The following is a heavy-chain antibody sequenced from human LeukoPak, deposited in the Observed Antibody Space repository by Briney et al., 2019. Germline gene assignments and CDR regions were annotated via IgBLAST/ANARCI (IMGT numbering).Heavy chain of an antibody. Sequence: PSETLSLTCTVSGGSISSYYWSWIRQPPGKGLEWIGYIYYSGSTNYNPSLKSRVTISVDTSKNQFSLKLSSVTAADTAVYYCARDREGVPAASNWYFDLWGRGTLVTVSS. D-gene: IGHD2-2*01. CDR1: GGSISSYY. CDR3: ARDREGVPAASNWYFDL. CDR2: IYYSGST. V-gene: IGHV4-59*01. J-gene: IGHJ2*01.